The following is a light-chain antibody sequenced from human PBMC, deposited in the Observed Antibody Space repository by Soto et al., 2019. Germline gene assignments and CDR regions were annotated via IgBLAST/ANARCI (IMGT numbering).Light chain of an antibody. CDR3: QQYYNCWVT. J-gene: IGKJ1*01. V-gene: IGKV3-15*01. CDR2: GAS. Sequence: ELVMTQSPATLSVSPGERATLSCRASQSVSSNLAWYQQKPSQAPRLLFYGASTRATGIPARFSGSGSGIEFILTIDSVQYECFAVYYCQQYYNCWVTFAQ. CDR1: QSVSSN.